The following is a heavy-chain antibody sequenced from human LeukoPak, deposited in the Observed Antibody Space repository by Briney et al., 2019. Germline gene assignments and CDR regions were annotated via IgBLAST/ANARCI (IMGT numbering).Heavy chain of an antibody. Sequence: RGSLRLSCVGSGFTFSSYAMSWVRQAPGRGLEWVSDISGSGDIGDNTAYADSVKGRFTITRDNSRNTLYLEMNSLRAEDTAVYYCAKDLRMGVGLPLWGQGTQVTVSS. J-gene: IGHJ4*02. V-gene: IGHV3-23*01. CDR1: GFTFSSYA. CDR2: ISGSGDIGDNT. CDR3: AKDLRMGVGLPL. D-gene: IGHD3/OR15-3a*01.